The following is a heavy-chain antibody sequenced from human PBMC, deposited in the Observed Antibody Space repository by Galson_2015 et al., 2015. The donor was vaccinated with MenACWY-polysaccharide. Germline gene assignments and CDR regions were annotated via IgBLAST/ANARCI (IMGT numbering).Heavy chain of an antibody. CDR1: GYIFTNYA. V-gene: IGHV1-3*01. D-gene: IGHD6-19*01. J-gene: IGHJ4*02. CDR2: ISAGNGRI. CDR3: ARDSENLDY. Sequence: SVKVSCKASGYIFTNYAMHWVRQAPGQSFEWMGWISAGNGRIEYSQKFQGRVTITRDTSASTAYMEVSSLRSEDTAVYYCARDSENLDYWGQGTLVTVSS.